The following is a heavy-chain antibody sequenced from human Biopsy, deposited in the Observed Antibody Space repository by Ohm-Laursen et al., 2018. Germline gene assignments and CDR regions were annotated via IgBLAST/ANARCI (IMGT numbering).Heavy chain of an antibody. CDR3: ARVPAYPSIDGYYGLDL. J-gene: IGHJ6*02. Sequence: SVKVSCKASGYTFAGYYLHWVRQAPGHGLEWMGRINPNSGNANYAQSFQGGLTVTRDTSISTAYMELTSLTFDDTAIYYCARVPAYPSIDGYYGLDLWGQGTTVIVSS. D-gene: IGHD3-3*01. V-gene: IGHV1-2*06. CDR1: GYTFAGYY. CDR2: INPNSGNA.